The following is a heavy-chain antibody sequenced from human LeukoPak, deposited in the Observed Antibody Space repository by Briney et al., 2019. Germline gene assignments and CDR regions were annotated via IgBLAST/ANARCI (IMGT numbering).Heavy chain of an antibody. D-gene: IGHD5-18*01. CDR2: VNWDGDST. J-gene: IGHJ4*02. V-gene: IGHV3-20*04. Sequence: PGGSLRLSXAASGFTFDDYGMSWVRQAPGKGLEWVSGVNWDGDSTGYADSVKGRFTISRDNAKNSLYLQMNSLRAEDTALYYCARPTNTAMVPYYFDYWGQGTLVTVPS. CDR1: GFTFDDYG. CDR3: ARPTNTAMVPYYFDY.